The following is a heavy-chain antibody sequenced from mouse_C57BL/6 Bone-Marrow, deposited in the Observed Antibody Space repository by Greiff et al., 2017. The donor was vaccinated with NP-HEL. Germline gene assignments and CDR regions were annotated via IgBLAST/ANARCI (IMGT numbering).Heavy chain of an antibody. CDR3: ARGITSSFDY. V-gene: IGHV5-16*01. CDR2: INYDGSST. CDR1: GFTFSDYY. J-gene: IGHJ2*01. D-gene: IGHD2-4*01. Sequence: EVMLVESEGGLVQPGSSMKLSCTASGFTFSDYYMAWVRQVPEKGLEWVANINYDGSSTYYLDSLKSRFIISRDNAKNILYLQMSSLKSEDTATYYCARGITSSFDYWGQGTTLTLSS.